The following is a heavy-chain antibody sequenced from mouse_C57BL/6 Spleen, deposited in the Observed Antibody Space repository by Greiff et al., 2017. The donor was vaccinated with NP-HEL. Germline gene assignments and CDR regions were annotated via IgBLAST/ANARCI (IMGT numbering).Heavy chain of an antibody. Sequence: QVQLKESGAELVRPGTSVKVSCKASGYAFTNYLIEWVKQRPGQGLEWIGVINPGSGGTNYNEKFKGKATLTADKSSSTAYMQLSSLTSEDSAVYFCARSHLFDYWGQGTTLTVSS. CDR3: ARSHLFDY. CDR2: INPGSGGT. J-gene: IGHJ2*01. V-gene: IGHV1-54*01. CDR1: GYAFTNYL.